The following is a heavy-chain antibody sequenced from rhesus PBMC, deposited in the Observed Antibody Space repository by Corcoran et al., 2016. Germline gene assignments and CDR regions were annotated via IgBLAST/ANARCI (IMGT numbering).Heavy chain of an antibody. CDR1: GFSFSDYY. V-gene: IGHV3-178*01. D-gene: IGHD3-16*01. Sequence: EVQLVESGGGLAKPGGSLRLSCAASGFSFSDYYMDWVRQGPGKGREWVSRISNGGGSTWYADYVKGRFTISRENAKTTLYLQTDSLRAEDTAVYYGARGYYSGRRAPDYWGQGVLVTVSS. CDR3: ARGYYSGRRAPDY. CDR2: ISNGGGST. J-gene: IGHJ4*01.